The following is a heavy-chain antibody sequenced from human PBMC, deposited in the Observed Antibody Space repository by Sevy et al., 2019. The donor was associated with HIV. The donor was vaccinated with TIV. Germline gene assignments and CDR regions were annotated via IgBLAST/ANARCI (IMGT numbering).Heavy chain of an antibody. V-gene: IGHV1-24*01. CDR1: GYTLTGLS. CDR2: FDPVDGET. CDR3: ATTKDYYDSSGCPFDY. J-gene: IGHJ4*02. Sequence: ASVKVSCKVSGYTLTGLSMHWVRQAPGKGLEWVGSFDPVDGETIYAQNFQGRVTMTEDTSTDTAYMELSSLRSEDTAVYFCATTKDYYDSSGCPFDYWGQGTLVTVSS. D-gene: IGHD3-22*01.